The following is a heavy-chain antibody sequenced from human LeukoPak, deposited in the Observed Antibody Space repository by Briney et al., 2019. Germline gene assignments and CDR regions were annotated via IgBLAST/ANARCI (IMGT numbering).Heavy chain of an antibody. V-gene: IGHV4-39*01. CDR1: GGSISGSSYY. CDR2: IYYTGSS. Sequence: SETLSLTCTVSGGSISGSSYYWGWIRQPPGKGLEWIGSIYYTGSSSYNPSLKSRVTISVVTSKNQFTLRLTSVIAADTAVYYCARMSRLDYWGQGTLVTVSS. J-gene: IGHJ4*02. CDR3: ARMSRLDY.